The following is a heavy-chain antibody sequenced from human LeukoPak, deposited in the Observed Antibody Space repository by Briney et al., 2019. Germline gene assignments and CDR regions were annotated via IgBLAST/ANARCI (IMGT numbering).Heavy chain of an antibody. D-gene: IGHD2-2*02. CDR2: INPNSGGT. Sequence: ASVKVSCKASGYTFTGNYMHWLRQAPGQGLEWMGWINPNSGGTNYAQKFQGRVTMTRDTPISTAYMELSRLRSDDTAVYYCARVPRRVVVPAAILFDPWGQGTLVTVSS. CDR3: ARVPRRVVVPAAILFDP. CDR1: GYTFTGNY. V-gene: IGHV1-2*02. J-gene: IGHJ5*02.